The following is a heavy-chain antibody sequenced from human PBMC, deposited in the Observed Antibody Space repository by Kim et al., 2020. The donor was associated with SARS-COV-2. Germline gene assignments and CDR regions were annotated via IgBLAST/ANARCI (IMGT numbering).Heavy chain of an antibody. Sequence: ASVKVSCKASGYTFTSYYMHWVRQAPGQGLEWMGIINPSGGSTSYAQKFQGRVTMTRDTSTSTVYMELSSLRSEDTAVYYCARGGRLLWFGEPFDYWGQGTLVTVSS. V-gene: IGHV1-46*01. J-gene: IGHJ4*02. CDR1: GYTFTSYY. CDR2: INPSGGST. D-gene: IGHD3-10*01. CDR3: ARGGRLLWFGEPFDY.